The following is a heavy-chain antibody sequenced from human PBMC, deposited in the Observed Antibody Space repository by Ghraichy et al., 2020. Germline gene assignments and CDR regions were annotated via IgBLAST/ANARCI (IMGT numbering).Heavy chain of an antibody. D-gene: IGHD1-26*01. V-gene: IGHV1-18*01. CDR2: ISAYNGNT. Sequence: ASVKVSCKASGYTFTSYGISWVRQAPGQGLEWMGWISAYNGNTNYAQKLQGRVTMTTDTSTSTAYMELRSLRSDDTAVYYCSRGDRIVGATPFDYWGQGTLVTVSS. CDR1: GYTFTSYG. J-gene: IGHJ4*02. CDR3: SRGDRIVGATPFDY.